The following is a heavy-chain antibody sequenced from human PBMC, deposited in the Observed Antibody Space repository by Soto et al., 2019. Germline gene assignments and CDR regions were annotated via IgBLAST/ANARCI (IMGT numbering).Heavy chain of an antibody. V-gene: IGHV4-31*03. CDR1: GGSISSGGYY. D-gene: IGHD2-15*01. Sequence: SETLSLTCTVSGGSISSGGYYWSWIRQHPGKGLEWIGYIYYSGSTYYNRSLKSRVTISVDTSKNQFSLKLSSVTAADTAVYYCARAPSVVVVAPFDPWGQGTLVTVSS. J-gene: IGHJ5*02. CDR3: ARAPSVVVVAPFDP. CDR2: IYYSGST.